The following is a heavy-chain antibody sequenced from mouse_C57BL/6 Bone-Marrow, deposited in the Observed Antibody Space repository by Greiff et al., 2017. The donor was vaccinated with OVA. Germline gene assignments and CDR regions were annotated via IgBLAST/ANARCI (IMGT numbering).Heavy chain of an antibody. V-gene: IGHV3-5*01. Sequence: EVMLVESGPGLVKPSQTVFLTCTVTGISITTGNYRWSWIRQFPGNKLEWIGYIYYSGTITYNPSLTSRTTITRDTPKNQFFLEMNSLTAEDTATYYCARDGGSSGSYYFDYWGQGTTLTVSS. CDR1: GISITTGNYR. CDR2: IYYSGTI. J-gene: IGHJ2*01. CDR3: ARDGGSSGSYYFDY. D-gene: IGHD3-2*02.